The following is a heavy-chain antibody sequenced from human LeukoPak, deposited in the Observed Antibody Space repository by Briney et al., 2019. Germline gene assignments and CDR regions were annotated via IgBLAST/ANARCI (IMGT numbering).Heavy chain of an antibody. D-gene: IGHD1/OR15-1a*01. Sequence: PGGSLRLSCAASGFPLSTYWMHWVRQAPGKGLMWVSRMNSDGSSTTYADSVKGRFTISRDNAKNTLYLQMKSLRAEDTALYYCAREITTPGHHYFDYWGQGTLITVSS. V-gene: IGHV3-74*01. CDR1: GFPLSTYW. CDR2: MNSDGSST. CDR3: AREITTPGHHYFDY. J-gene: IGHJ4*02.